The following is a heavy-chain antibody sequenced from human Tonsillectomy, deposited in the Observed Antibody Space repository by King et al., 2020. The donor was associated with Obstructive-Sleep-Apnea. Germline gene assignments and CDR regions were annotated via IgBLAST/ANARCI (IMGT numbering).Heavy chain of an antibody. CDR2: IKGDGSKT. Sequence: VQLVESGRGLVQPGGSLRLSCAASGFSFSTYWMSWVRQAPGKGLEWVANIKGDGSKTNYVESLRGRFTISRDNAKNTLYLQINALRGEDTAVYYCARDSNYDSGSLYYDVFDFWGQGTKVTVSS. V-gene: IGHV3-7*03. D-gene: IGHD3-10*01. J-gene: IGHJ3*01. CDR1: GFSFSTYW. CDR3: ARDSNYDSGSLYYDVFDF.